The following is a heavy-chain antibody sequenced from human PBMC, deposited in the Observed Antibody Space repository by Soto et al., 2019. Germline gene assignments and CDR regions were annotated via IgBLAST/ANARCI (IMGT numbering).Heavy chain of an antibody. D-gene: IGHD3-16*01. CDR1: GFSLSTSGVG. CDR3: AHRRDWGHYFDY. J-gene: IGHJ4*02. V-gene: IGHV2-5*02. Sequence: QITLKESGPTLVKPTQTLTLTCTFSGFSLSTSGVGVGWIRQPPGKALEWLALIYWDDDKRYSPSLKSRLTSTNDTSKNQVVLTMTNMDPVATATYYCAHRRDWGHYFDYWGQGPLVTVSS. CDR2: IYWDDDK.